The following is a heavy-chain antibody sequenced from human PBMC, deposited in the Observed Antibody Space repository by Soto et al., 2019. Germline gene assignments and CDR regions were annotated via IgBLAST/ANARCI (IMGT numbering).Heavy chain of an antibody. Sequence: EVQLVESGGGLVHPGGSLKLSCAVSGFTFSGSVMHWVRQAPGKGLEWLGRIRSRDSDYATSYAESVKGRVTISRDDSKNTPYLQVTSLNIEATALYYCTTYGNSSKGFDYWGQGTLVTVSS. D-gene: IGHD6-6*01. CDR1: GFTFSGSV. CDR3: TTYGNSSKGFDY. CDR2: IRSRDSDYAT. V-gene: IGHV3-73*01. J-gene: IGHJ4*02.